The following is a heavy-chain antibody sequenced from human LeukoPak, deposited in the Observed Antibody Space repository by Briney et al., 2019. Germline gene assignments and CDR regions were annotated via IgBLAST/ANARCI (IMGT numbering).Heavy chain of an antibody. J-gene: IGHJ4*02. D-gene: IGHD6-6*01. CDR3: ARAVRSSFDY. CDR2: ISYDGSNK. CDR1: GFTFSSYA. Sequence: PGGSLRLSCAASGFTFSSYAMHWVRQAPGKGLEWVAVISYDGSNKYYADSVKGRFTISRDNSKNTLYLQMNSLRAEDTAVYYCARAVRSSFDYWGQGTLVTVSS. V-gene: IGHV3-30-3*01.